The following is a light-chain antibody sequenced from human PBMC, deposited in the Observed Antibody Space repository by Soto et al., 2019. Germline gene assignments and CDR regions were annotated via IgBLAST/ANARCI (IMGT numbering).Light chain of an antibody. Sequence: DIQMTQSPSTLSASVGDSVTITCRASQSVSGWLAWYQQKPGKAPKLLIYDASTLQSGVPSRFSGSGSGTEFTLSISSLQPDDFATYYCQQYNSYWTFGQGTKVVLK. CDR2: DAS. CDR1: QSVSGW. CDR3: QQYNSYWT. J-gene: IGKJ1*01. V-gene: IGKV1-5*01.